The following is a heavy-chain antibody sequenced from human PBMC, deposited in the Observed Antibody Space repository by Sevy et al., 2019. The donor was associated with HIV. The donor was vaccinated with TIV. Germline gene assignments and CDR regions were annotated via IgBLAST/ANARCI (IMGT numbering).Heavy chain of an antibody. CDR2: INHSGST. J-gene: IGHJ5*02. D-gene: IGHD3-10*01. CDR1: GGSFSGYY. CDR3: ARGRGAWFGETFDP. V-gene: IGHV4-34*01. Sequence: SETLSLTCAVYGGSFSGYYWSWIRQPPGKGLEWIGEINHSGSTNYNPSLKSRVTISVDTSKNQFSLKLSSVTAADTAVYYCARGRGAWFGETFDPWGQGTLVTVSS.